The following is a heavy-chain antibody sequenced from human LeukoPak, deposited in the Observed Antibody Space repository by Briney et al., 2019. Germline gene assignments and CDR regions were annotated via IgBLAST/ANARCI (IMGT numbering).Heavy chain of an antibody. CDR3: AKDMGLQWFGEATGYMDV. CDR1: GFTFDDYA. Sequence: GRSLRLSCAASGFTFDDYAMHWVRQAPGKGLEWVPGITWNSGNIGYADSVKGRFTISRDNAKNSLYLQMNSLRAEDTALYYCAKDMGLQWFGEATGYMDVWGKGTTVTVSS. V-gene: IGHV3-9*01. D-gene: IGHD3-10*01. CDR2: ITWNSGNI. J-gene: IGHJ6*03.